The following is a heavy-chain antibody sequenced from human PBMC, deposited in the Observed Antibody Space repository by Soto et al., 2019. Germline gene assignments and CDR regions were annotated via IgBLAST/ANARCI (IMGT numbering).Heavy chain of an antibody. CDR3: ARDTSSTSLRAEYFQF. J-gene: IGHJ1*01. CDR2: VHHSVTT. CDR1: GGSIISVDYY. V-gene: IGHV4-39*02. D-gene: IGHD6-13*01. Sequence: ASETLSLTCTVSGGSIISVDYYWSWIRQTPGKGLEWIGSVHHSVTTYYNPSLKGRVTISMDTSKNQFSLRLTSVTAADTAVYYCARDTSSTSLRAEYFQFWGQGTQVTVSS.